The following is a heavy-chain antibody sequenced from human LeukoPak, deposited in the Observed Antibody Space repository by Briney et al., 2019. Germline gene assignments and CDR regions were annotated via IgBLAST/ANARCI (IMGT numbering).Heavy chain of an antibody. CDR2: IYYSGST. Sequence: PSETLSLTCAVYGGSFSGYYWGWIRQPPGKGLGWLGSIYYSGSTYYNPSLKSRVTISVDTSKNQFSLKLSSVTAADTAVYYCARGPSFDSSPTFDYWGQGTLVTVSS. V-gene: IGHV4-34*01. CDR1: GGSFSGYY. D-gene: IGHD3-22*01. J-gene: IGHJ4*02. CDR3: ARGPSFDSSPTFDY.